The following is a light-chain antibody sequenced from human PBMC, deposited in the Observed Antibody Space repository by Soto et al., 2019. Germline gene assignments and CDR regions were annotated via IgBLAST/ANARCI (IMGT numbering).Light chain of an antibody. CDR2: DAS. J-gene: IGKJ2*01. CDR1: QSVSSY. Sequence: EIVLTQSPATLSLSPGERATLSCRASQSVSSYLAWYQQKPGQAPRLLIYDASNRATGIPARFSGSGSGTDFTLTISSLEPEDFAVYYCQQRSNWQYTFGHGTKLEIK. CDR3: QQRSNWQYT. V-gene: IGKV3-11*01.